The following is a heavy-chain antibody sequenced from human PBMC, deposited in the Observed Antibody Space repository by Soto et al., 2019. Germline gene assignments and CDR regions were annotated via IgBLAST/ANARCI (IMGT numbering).Heavy chain of an antibody. J-gene: IGHJ6*02. CDR3: ARQPLVAAASYYYYGMDV. V-gene: IGHV5-10-1*01. D-gene: IGHD6-13*01. CDR2: IDPSDSYT. CDR1: GYSFTSYW. Sequence: GEALKISCKGSGYSFTSYWISWVRQMPGKGLEWMGRIDPSDSYTNYSPAFQGHVTISADKSSSTAYLQWSSLKASDTAMYYCARQPLVAAASYYYYGMDVWGQGTTVTVSS.